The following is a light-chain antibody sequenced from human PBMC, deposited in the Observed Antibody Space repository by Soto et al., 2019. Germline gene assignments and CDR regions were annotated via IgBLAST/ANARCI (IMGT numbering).Light chain of an antibody. J-gene: IGKJ1*01. CDR1: QSISSY. Sequence: DIQMTQSPSPLSASVGDRVTITCRASQSISSYLNWYQQKPGKAPKLLIYAASSLQSGVPSRFSGSGSGTDFTLTISSLQPEDFATYYCQQSYSTPQTFGQGTMVDIK. V-gene: IGKV1-39*01. CDR2: AAS. CDR3: QQSYSTPQT.